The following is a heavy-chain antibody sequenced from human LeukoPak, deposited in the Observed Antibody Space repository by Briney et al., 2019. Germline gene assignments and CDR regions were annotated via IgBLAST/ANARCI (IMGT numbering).Heavy chain of an antibody. CDR3: ARHGNYYDSSGYNYYFDY. CDR2: IYYSGST. D-gene: IGHD3-22*01. CDR1: GVSISSYY. J-gene: IGHJ4*02. V-gene: IGHV4-59*08. Sequence: PSETLSLTCTVSGVSISSYYWSWIRQPPGKGLEWIGNIYYSGSTKYNPSLKSRVTISVDTSKNHFSLKLSSVTAADTAVYYCARHGNYYDSSGYNYYFDYWGQGTLGTASS.